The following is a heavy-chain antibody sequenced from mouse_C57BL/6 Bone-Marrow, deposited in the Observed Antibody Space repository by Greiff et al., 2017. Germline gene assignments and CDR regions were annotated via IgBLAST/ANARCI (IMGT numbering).Heavy chain of an antibody. CDR1: GFTFSSYA. Sequence: EVHLVESGGGLVKPGGSLKLSCAASGFTFSSYAMSWVRQTPEKRLEWVATISDGGSYTYYPDNVKGRFTISRDNAKNNLYLQMSHLKSEDTAMYYCARAPDGYYDAMDYWGQGTSVTVSS. V-gene: IGHV5-4*01. CDR3: ARAPDGYYDAMDY. J-gene: IGHJ4*01. CDR2: ISDGGSYT. D-gene: IGHD2-3*01.